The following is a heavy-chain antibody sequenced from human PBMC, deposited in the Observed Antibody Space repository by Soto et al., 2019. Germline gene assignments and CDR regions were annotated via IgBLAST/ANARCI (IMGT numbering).Heavy chain of an antibody. CDR2: MEPSSGKT. CDR1: GYSFTSLD. Sequence: VKVSCKASGYSFTSLDINWVRQTTGQGLEWMGWMEPSSGKTGYAQRFQDRVTMTRDTSINTAYMELRSLTSDDTAFYYCARGVTAGVDYWGQGTLVTVPQ. CDR3: ARGVTAGVDY. J-gene: IGHJ4*02. D-gene: IGHD3-10*01. V-gene: IGHV1-8*01.